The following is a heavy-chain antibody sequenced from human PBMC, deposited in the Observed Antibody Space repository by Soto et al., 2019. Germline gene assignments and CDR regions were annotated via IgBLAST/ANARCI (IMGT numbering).Heavy chain of an antibody. CDR3: ARGGSGYVWFNEF. V-gene: IGHV1-69*01. D-gene: IGHD3-22*01. CDR2: IIPIFGTA. Sequence: QEQLVQSGAEVKKPGSSVKVSCKASGGIFSSYAISWVRQAPGQGLEWMGGIIPIFGTANYAQKLQRRVTITADEYTNTAYMDLSSLKSEDTAIYYCARGGSGYVWFNEFWGQGTLVTVSS. J-gene: IGHJ4*02. CDR1: GGIFSSYA.